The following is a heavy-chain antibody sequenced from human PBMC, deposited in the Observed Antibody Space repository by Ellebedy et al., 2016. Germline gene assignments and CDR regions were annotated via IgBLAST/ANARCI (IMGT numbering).Heavy chain of an antibody. CDR3: ARVYTVRDAFDI. Sequence: ASVKVSCXASGYTFTGYYMHWVRQAPGQGLEWMGWINPNSGGTNYAQKFQGRVTMTRDTSISTAYMELSRLRSDDTAVYYCARVYTVRDAFDIWGQGTTVTVSS. J-gene: IGHJ3*02. CDR2: INPNSGGT. CDR1: GYTFTGYY. V-gene: IGHV1-2*02. D-gene: IGHD4-17*01.